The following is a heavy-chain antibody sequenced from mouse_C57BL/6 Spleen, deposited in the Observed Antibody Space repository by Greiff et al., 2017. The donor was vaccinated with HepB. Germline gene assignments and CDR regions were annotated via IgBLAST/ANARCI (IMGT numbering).Heavy chain of an antibody. CDR3: ARPLYYGSSYGYFDV. D-gene: IGHD1-1*01. CDR1: VYAFSSSW. J-gene: IGHJ1*03. V-gene: IGHV1-82*01. Sequence: LVEPGASVKISCKASVYAFSSSWMNWVKQRPGKGLEWIGRIYPGDGDTNYNGKFKGKATLTADKSSSTAYMQLSSLTSEDSAVYFCARPLYYGSSYGYFDVWGTGTTVTVSS. CDR2: IYPGDGDT.